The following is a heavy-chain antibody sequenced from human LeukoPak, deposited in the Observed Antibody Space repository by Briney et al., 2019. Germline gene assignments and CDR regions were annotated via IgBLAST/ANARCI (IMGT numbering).Heavy chain of an antibody. V-gene: IGHV3-21*01. J-gene: IGHJ4*02. CDR2: ISSSSSYI. CDR3: ARDLSWNDQGNAYYFDY. CDR1: GFTFSSYS. Sequence: GGTLRLSCAASGFTFSSYSMNWVRQAPGKGLEWVSSISSSSSYIYYADSMKGRFTISRDNAKNSLYLQMNSLRAEDTAVYYCARDLSWNDQGNAYYFDYWGQGTLVTVSS. D-gene: IGHD1-1*01.